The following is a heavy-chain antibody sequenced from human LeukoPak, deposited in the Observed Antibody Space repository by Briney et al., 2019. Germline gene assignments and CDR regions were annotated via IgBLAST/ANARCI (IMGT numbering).Heavy chain of an antibody. J-gene: IGHJ5*02. D-gene: IGHD3-10*01. CDR2: INHSGST. CDR3: ARDHRSGSYYNRQGRFDP. V-gene: IGHV4-34*01. CDR1: GGSFSGYY. Sequence: SETLPLTCAVYGGSFSGYYWSWIRQPPGKGLEWIGEINHSGSTNYNPSLKSRVTISVDTSKNQFSLKLSSVTAADTAVYYCARDHRSGSYYNRQGRFDPWGQGTLVTVSS.